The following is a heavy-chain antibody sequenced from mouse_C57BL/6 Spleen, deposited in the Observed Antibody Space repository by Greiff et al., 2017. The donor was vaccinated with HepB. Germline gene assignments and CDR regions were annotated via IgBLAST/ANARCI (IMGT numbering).Heavy chain of an antibody. J-gene: IGHJ2*01. D-gene: IGHD1-1*01. CDR2: INPGSGGT. Sequence: QVQLKQSGAELVRPGTSVKVSCKASGYAFTNYLIEWVKQRPGQGLGWIGVINPGSGGTNYNEKFKGKATLTADKSSSTAYMQLSSLTSEDSAVYFCAREDLTTVVFDYWGQGTTLTVSS. V-gene: IGHV1-54*01. CDR1: GYAFTNYL. CDR3: AREDLTTVVFDY.